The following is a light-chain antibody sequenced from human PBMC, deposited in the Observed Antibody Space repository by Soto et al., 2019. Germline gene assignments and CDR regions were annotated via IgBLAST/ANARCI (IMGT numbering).Light chain of an antibody. J-gene: IGKJ4*01. CDR2: DAY. V-gene: IGKV3-11*01. CDR1: QSVSSY. CDR3: QQRSNWL. Sequence: EIMLTQSPATLSLSPGERAILSCRASQSVSSYLAWYQQRPGQAPRLLIYDAYNRAPGIPARFSGSGSGTDFTLTISSLEPEDFALYYCQQRSNWLFGGGTKVEIK.